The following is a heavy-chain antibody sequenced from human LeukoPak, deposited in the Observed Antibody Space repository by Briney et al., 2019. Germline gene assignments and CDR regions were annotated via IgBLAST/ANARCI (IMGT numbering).Heavy chain of an antibody. CDR3: ARDFTRGTTVYDAFDI. CDR2: IYSVGST. CDR1: GFTVSSNY. V-gene: IGHV3-66*01. Sequence: PGGSLRLSCAASGFTVSSNYMSWVRQAPGKGLEWVSAIYSVGSTYYADSVKGRFTISRDNSKNALYLQMNSLRTEDTALYYCARDFTRGTTVYDAFDIWGQGTMVTVS. D-gene: IGHD4-17*01. J-gene: IGHJ3*02.